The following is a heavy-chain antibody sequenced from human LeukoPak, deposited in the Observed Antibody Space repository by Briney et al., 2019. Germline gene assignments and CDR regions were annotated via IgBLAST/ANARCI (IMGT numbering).Heavy chain of an antibody. V-gene: IGHV3-21*06. Sequence: GGSLRLSCAASGFTVSSKYMSWVRQAPGKGLEWVSSISSSRTYIYFADSVKGRFTISRDNSKNSLYLQMNSLRAEDTAVYYCARDAVTDDYWGQGALVTVSS. CDR3: ARDAVTDDY. CDR1: GFTVSSKY. J-gene: IGHJ4*02. D-gene: IGHD4-11*01. CDR2: ISSSRTYI.